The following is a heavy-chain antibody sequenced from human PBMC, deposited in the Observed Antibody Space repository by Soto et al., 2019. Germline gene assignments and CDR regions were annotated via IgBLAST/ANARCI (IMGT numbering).Heavy chain of an antibody. CDR2: ISGSGGST. CDR1: GFTFSSYA. D-gene: IGHD4-17*01. Sequence: LSLTCAASGFTFSSYAMSWVRQAPGKGLEWVSAISGSGGSTYYADSVKGRFTISRDNSKNTLYLQMNSLRAEDTAVYYCAKDRRYDYGDPFDYWGQGTLVTVSS. V-gene: IGHV3-23*01. CDR3: AKDRRYDYGDPFDY. J-gene: IGHJ4*02.